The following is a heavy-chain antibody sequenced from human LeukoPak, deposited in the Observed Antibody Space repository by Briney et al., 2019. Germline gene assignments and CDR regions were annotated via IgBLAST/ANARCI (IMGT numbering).Heavy chain of an antibody. CDR3: ARLPQYSSSRNLYWFDP. J-gene: IGHJ5*02. CDR1: GYSFTSHW. Sequence: GESLKISCKGSGYSFTSHWIGWVRQMPGKGLEWMGIIYPADSDTRYSPSFQGHVTISADKSISTAYLQWSSLKASDTAMYYCARLPQYSSSRNLYWFDPWGQGTRVTVSS. CDR2: IYPADSDT. D-gene: IGHD6-6*01. V-gene: IGHV5-51*01.